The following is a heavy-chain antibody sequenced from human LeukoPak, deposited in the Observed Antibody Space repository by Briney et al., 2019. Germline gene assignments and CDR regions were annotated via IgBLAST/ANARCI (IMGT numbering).Heavy chain of an antibody. CDR3: ARAGGSYQVFDY. CDR2: ITSSSGTI. V-gene: IGHV3-48*01. Sequence: GGSLRLSCAASGFTINSYSMNWVRQAPGKGLEWVSYITSSSGTIYYADSVKGRFTISRDNAKNSLYLQMNSLRAEDTAVYYCARAGGSYQVFDYWGQGTLVTVSS. D-gene: IGHD1-26*01. CDR1: GFTINSYS. J-gene: IGHJ4*02.